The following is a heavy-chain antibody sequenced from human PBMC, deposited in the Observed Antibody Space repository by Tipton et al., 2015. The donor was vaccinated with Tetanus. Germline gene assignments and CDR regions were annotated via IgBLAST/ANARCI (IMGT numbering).Heavy chain of an antibody. Sequence: TLSLTCSVSGGSINSGGYFWNWIRQQPGKGPEWIGHIYYSGDTFYNPSLKSRVTISVDTSKNQFSLNLRSVTAADTAVYYCARDQGGGRVVRLNWFDPWGQGTLVTVSS. V-gene: IGHV4-31*03. D-gene: IGHD6-6*01. CDR3: ARDQGGGRVVRLNWFDP. J-gene: IGHJ5*02. CDR2: IYYSGDT. CDR1: GGSINSGGYF.